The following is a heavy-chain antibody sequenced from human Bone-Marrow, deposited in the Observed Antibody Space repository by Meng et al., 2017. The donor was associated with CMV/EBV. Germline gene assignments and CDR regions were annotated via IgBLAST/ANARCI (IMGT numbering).Heavy chain of an antibody. D-gene: IGHD2-2*01. Sequence: ASVKVSCKTSGYIFTGYYLFWVRQAPGQGLEWMGWINPKTGGTKYAQNFQGRVALTRDTSTSTAYMELRSLRSDDTAVYYCARGRIRYCSSTSCSHYYGMDVWGQGTTVTVSS. J-gene: IGHJ6*02. CDR3: ARGRIRYCSSTSCSHYYGMDV. CDR2: INPKTGGT. V-gene: IGHV1-2*02. CDR1: GYIFTGYY.